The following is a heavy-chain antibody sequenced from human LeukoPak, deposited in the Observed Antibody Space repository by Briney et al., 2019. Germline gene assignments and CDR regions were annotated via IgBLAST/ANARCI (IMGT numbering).Heavy chain of an antibody. D-gene: IGHD5-12*01. CDR3: ARDGPGPLRGDY. CDR1: GYTFTSYG. V-gene: IGHV1-46*01. CDR2: INPSGGST. Sequence: ASVKVSCKASGYTFTSYGISWVRQAPGQGLEWMGIINPSGGSTSYAQKFQGRVTMTRDTSTSTVYMELSSLRSEDTAVYYCARDGPGPLRGDYWGQGTLVTVSS. J-gene: IGHJ4*02.